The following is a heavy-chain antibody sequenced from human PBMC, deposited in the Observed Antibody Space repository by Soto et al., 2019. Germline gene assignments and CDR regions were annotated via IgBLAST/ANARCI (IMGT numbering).Heavy chain of an antibody. CDR1: GFTFSSYW. CDR2: IKQDGSEK. D-gene: IGHD3-9*01. J-gene: IGHJ6*03. CDR3: ARDSASFDWFGALYYYYYMDV. V-gene: IGHV3-7*01. Sequence: GGSLRLSCAASGFTFSSYWMSWVRQAPGKGLEWVANIKQDGSEKYYVDSVKGRFTISRDNAKNSLYLQMNSLRAEDTAVYYCARDSASFDWFGALYYYYYMDVWGKGTTVTVSS.